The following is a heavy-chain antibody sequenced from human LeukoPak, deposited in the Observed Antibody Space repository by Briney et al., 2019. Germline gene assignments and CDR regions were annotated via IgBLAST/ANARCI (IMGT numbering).Heavy chain of an antibody. CDR3: ARLGVPAAIAN. CDR1: GGAIISSGYF. D-gene: IGHD2-2*01. V-gene: IGHV4-39*01. Sequence: PSETLSLTCTVSGGAIISSGYFWGCIRQPPGKGLEWIGSCYYSGSTYYNPSLKSRITISVDTSKNQFSLKVFSVTAADTATYYCARLGVPAAIANWGQGTLLTVSS. CDR2: CYYSGST. J-gene: IGHJ4*02.